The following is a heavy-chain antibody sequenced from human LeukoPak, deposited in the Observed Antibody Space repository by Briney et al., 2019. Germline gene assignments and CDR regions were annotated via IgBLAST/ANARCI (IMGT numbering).Heavy chain of an antibody. V-gene: IGHV1-2*02. CDR3: ARDSYDILTGYPPAPFDY. Sequence: GASVKDSCKASGYTFTGYYMYWVRQAPGQGLEWMGWINPNSGGTNYAQKFQGRVTMTRDTSINTAYMELSRLRSDDTAVYYCARDSYDILTGYPPAPFDYWGQGTLVTVSS. CDR1: GYTFTGYY. J-gene: IGHJ4*02. CDR2: INPNSGGT. D-gene: IGHD3-9*01.